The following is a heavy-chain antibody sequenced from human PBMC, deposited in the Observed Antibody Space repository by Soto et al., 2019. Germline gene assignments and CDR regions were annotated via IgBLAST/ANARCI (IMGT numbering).Heavy chain of an antibody. J-gene: IGHJ6*02. CDR3: EMVGGRSGGISGMDV. Sequence: EVQLVESGGGLVQPGGSLRLSCAASGLIFSDYHMDWVRQAPGKGLEWVGRIRRKANSYTTEYAASVKGRFTISRDDSKNSLYLQMNSLKSEDTAVYCCEMVGGRSGGISGMDVWGQGTTVTVSS. CDR1: GLIFSDYH. CDR2: IRRKANSYTT. V-gene: IGHV3-72*01. D-gene: IGHD2-15*01.